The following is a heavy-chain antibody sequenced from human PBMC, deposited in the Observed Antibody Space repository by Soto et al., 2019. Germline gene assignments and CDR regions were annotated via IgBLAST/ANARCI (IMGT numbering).Heavy chain of an antibody. V-gene: IGHV1-18*01. J-gene: IGHJ4*02. Sequence: ASVKVSCKASGYTFTSYGISWVRQAPGQGLEWMGWISAYNGNTNYAQKLQGRVTMTTDTSTSTAYMELRSLRSDDTAVYYCVRDRGGYDSSGYYPPDYWGQGTLVTVSS. CDR2: ISAYNGNT. CDR1: GYTFTSYG. D-gene: IGHD3-22*01. CDR3: VRDRGGYDSSGYYPPDY.